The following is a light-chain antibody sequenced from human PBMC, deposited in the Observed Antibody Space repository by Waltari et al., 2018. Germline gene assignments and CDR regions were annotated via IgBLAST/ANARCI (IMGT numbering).Light chain of an antibody. V-gene: IGKV1-8*01. Sequence: AIRMTQSPSSLSASTGDRVTITCRASENIKTYLACYQQKPGMAPKLLIYAASTLESEVPSRFRGSASGTDFTLSISGLQSEDFAFYSCLQYFTYPFTFGPGTKLDIK. CDR3: LQYFTYPFT. J-gene: IGKJ3*01. CDR2: AAS. CDR1: ENIKTY.